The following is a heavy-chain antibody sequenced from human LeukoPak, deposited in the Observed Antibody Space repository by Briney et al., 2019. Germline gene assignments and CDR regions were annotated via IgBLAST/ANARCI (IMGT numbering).Heavy chain of an antibody. D-gene: IGHD3-10*01. CDR1: GGSISSGFYY. CDR3: AREYGSGSSIILGY. J-gene: IGHJ4*02. V-gene: IGHV4-61*02. Sequence: SQTLSLTCTVAGGSISSGFYYWSWIRQPAGKGREWSGRIDSSGTTNYNPSLKSRVTRSVDTSKNPFSLKLSSVTAADTAVYYCAREYGSGSSIILGYWGQGTLVTVSS. CDR2: IDSSGTT.